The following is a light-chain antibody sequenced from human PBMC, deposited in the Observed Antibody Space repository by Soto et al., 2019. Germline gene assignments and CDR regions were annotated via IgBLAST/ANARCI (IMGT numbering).Light chain of an antibody. V-gene: IGKV1-39*01. CDR3: QHSLRTPPT. CDR2: AAS. J-gene: IGKJ4*01. CDR1: QSIATY. Sequence: DIQMTQSPSSLSASVGDRVTITCRASQSIATYLNWYQQKPGTAPYLLIFAASSLQSGVPSRFSGSGSGTDFTLTISSLQPEDFATYYCQHSLRTPPTFGGGTKVAFK.